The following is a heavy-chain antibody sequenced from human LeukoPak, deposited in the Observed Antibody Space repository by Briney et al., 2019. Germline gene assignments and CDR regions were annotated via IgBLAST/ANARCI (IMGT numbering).Heavy chain of an antibody. J-gene: IGHJ4*02. V-gene: IGHV4-61*02. Sequence: SQTLSLTCAVSGGSVSSGDYSWSWIRQPPGKGLEWIGRIYTSGSTNYNPSLKSRVTISVDTSKNQFSLKLSSVTAADTAVYYCARDVWGIAAAGGTEYFDYWGQGTLVTVSS. CDR2: IYTSGST. D-gene: IGHD6-13*01. CDR1: GGSVSSGDYS. CDR3: ARDVWGIAAAGGTEYFDY.